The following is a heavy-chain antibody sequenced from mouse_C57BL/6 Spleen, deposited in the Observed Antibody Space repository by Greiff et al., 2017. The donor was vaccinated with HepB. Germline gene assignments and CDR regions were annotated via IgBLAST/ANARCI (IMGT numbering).Heavy chain of an antibody. Sequence: EVKVVESGGGLVQPKGSLKLSCAASGFSFNTYAMNWVRQAPGKGLEWVARIRSKSNNYATYYADSVKDRFTISRDDSESMLYLQMNNLKTEDTAMYYCVRQGDYDYAWFAYWGQGTLVTVSA. V-gene: IGHV10-1*01. CDR2: IRSKSNNYAT. D-gene: IGHD2-4*01. CDR1: GFSFNTYA. J-gene: IGHJ3*01. CDR3: VRQGDYDYAWFAY.